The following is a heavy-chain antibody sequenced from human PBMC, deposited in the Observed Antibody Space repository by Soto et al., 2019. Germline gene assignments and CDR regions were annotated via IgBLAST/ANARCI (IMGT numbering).Heavy chain of an antibody. V-gene: IGHV4-31*03. CDR2: IYYSGST. D-gene: IGHD6-6*01. CDR3: ARSGNSSGGYYYYYGMDV. Sequence: SETLSLTCTVSGGSISVGGYSWSWIRQHPGKALEWIGYIYYSGSTYYNPSLKSRVTISVDTSKNQFSLKLSSVTAADTAVYYCARSGNSSGGYYYYYGMDVWGQGTTVTVSS. J-gene: IGHJ6*02. CDR1: GGSISVGGYS.